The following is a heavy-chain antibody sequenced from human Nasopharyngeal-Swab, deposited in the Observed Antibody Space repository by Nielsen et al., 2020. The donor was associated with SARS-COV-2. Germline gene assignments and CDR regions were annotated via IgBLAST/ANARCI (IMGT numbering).Heavy chain of an antibody. Sequence: GGSLRLSCAASGFTFADYAMHWVRQAPGKGLEWVSGISWNSGSIGYADSVKGRFTISRDNAKNSLYLQMNSLRAEDTALYYCAKVAVDSSGYSDYWGQGTLVTVSS. V-gene: IGHV3-9*01. CDR3: AKVAVDSSGYSDY. D-gene: IGHD3-22*01. CDR1: GFTFADYA. J-gene: IGHJ4*02. CDR2: ISWNSGSI.